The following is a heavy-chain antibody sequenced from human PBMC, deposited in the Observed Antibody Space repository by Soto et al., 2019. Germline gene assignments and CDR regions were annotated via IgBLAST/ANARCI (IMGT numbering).Heavy chain of an antibody. D-gene: IGHD3-10*01. CDR3: AGDYPSGSYSFDY. J-gene: IGHJ4*02. CDR2: IYHSGST. Sequence: PSETLSLTCTVSGDSISSYYWSWIRQPPGKGLEWIGYIYHSGSTTYNPSLKSRVTISVDTSKNQFSLKLSSLTAADTAVYYCAGDYPSGSYSFDYWGQGTLVTVSS. V-gene: IGHV4-59*01. CDR1: GDSISSYY.